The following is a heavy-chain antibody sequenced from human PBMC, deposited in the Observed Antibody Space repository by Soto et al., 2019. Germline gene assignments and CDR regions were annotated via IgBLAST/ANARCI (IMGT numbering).Heavy chain of an antibody. J-gene: IGHJ4*02. Sequence: SETLSLTCAVSGDSMKNVNWWSWVRQSPGKGLEWIGYIYYSGSTNYNPSLKSRVTISVDTSKNQFSLKLSSVTAADTAVYYCARDGYWGQGTLVTVSS. CDR2: IYYSGST. V-gene: IGHV4-4*02. CDR1: GDSMKNVNW. CDR3: ARDGY.